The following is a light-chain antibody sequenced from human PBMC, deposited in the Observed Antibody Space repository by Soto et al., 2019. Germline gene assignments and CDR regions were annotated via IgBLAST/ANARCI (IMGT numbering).Light chain of an antibody. Sequence: EIVMTQSPATLSVSPGERATLFCRATQSVSSNLAWYQQKPGQAPRLLIYGASSRATGIPDRFSGSGSGTDFTLTISRLEPEDFAVYYCQQYDSSPRTFGQGTKVDIK. CDR2: GAS. V-gene: IGKV3-20*01. CDR3: QQYDSSPRT. J-gene: IGKJ1*01. CDR1: QSVSSN.